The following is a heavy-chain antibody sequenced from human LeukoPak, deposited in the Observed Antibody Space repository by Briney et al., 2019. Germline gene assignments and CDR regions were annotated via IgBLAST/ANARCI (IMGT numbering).Heavy chain of an antibody. V-gene: IGHV3-23*01. J-gene: IGHJ3*02. CDR2: ISGSGGST. Sequence: QPGGSLRLSCAASGFTFSSYAMSWVRQAPGKGLEWVSAISGSGGSTYYADSVKGRFTISRDNSKNTLYLQMNSLRAEDTAVYYCAREDSGSYYGEVARAFDIWGQGTMVTVSS. D-gene: IGHD1-26*01. CDR3: AREDSGSYYGEVARAFDI. CDR1: GFTFSSYA.